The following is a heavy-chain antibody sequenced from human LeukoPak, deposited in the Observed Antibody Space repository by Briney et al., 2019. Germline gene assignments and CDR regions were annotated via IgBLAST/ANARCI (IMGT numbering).Heavy chain of an antibody. Sequence: GGSLRLSCAASGFTFSSYSMNWVRQAPGKGLEWVSYISSSSSTIYYADSVKGRFTISRDNAKNSLYLQMNSLRAEDTAVYYCARGAVGATGYYYYMDVWGKGTTVTVSS. J-gene: IGHJ6*03. CDR3: ARGAVGATGYYYYMDV. V-gene: IGHV3-48*01. CDR2: ISSSSSTI. D-gene: IGHD1-26*01. CDR1: GFTFSSYS.